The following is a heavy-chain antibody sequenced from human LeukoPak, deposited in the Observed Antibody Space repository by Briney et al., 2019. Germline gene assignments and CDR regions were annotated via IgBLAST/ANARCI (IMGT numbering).Heavy chain of an antibody. D-gene: IGHD6-13*01. V-gene: IGHV3-21*01. CDR2: ISSRSSHI. Sequence: GGSLRLSCAASGFTFSNYGMNWVRQAPGKGLEWVSSISSRSSHIYYADPVKGRFTISRDNAKNSLYLQMNSLRAEDTAVYYCAGDSGYSSSWYVSYWGQGTLVTVSS. CDR3: AGDSGYSSSWYVSY. J-gene: IGHJ4*02. CDR1: GFTFSNYG.